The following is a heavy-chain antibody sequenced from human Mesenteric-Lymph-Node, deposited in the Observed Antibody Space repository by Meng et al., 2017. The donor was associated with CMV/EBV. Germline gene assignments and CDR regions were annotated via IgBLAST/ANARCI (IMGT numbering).Heavy chain of an antibody. CDR1: GYTFTDYY. V-gene: IGHV1-2*02. CDR2: INPDSGGT. D-gene: IGHD1-26*01. CDR3: AALTGGTYLEFYYGMDV. Sequence: ASVKVSCKASGYTFTDYYIHWVRQAPGQGLEWMGWINPDSGGTNYAQKFQGRVTMTRDTSINTGYMELTRLTYDDTATYFCAALTGGTYLEFYYGMDVWGQGTTVTVSS. J-gene: IGHJ6*02.